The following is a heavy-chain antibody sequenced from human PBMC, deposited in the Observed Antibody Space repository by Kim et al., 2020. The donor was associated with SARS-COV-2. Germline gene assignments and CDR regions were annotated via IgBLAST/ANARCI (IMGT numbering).Heavy chain of an antibody. D-gene: IGHD6-19*01. V-gene: IGHV4-59*01. J-gene: IGHJ6*01. CDR3: ASDALSYSSGWSQLPYYYG. CDR2: IYYSGST. CDR1: GCSISSYY. Sequence: SETRSLTCTVSGCSISSYYWSWIRQPPGKGLEWIGYIYYSGSTNYNPSLKSRVTISVDTSKNQFSLKLSSVTAADTAVYYCASDALSYSSGWSQLPYYYG.